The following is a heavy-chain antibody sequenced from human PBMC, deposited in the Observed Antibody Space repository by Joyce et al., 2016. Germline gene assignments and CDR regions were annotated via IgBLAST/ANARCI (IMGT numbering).Heavy chain of an antibody. CDR3: ARSQWLAPLMY. Sequence: QVQLQQWGAGLLKPSETLSLTCAVSGGPFRGFFWTWVRQPPGKGLEWIGDINNSGVTNYNPSLKNRVTFSVDTSKNQFSLKLTSLRAADTAVYYCARSQWLAPLMYWGQGTPVTVSS. V-gene: IGHV4-34*01. J-gene: IGHJ4*02. CDR1: GGPFRGFF. D-gene: IGHD6-19*01. CDR2: INNSGVT.